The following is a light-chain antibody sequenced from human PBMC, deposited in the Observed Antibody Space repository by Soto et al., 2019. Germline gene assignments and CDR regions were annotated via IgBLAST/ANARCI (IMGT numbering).Light chain of an antibody. J-gene: IGKJ1*01. Sequence: DIQMTQSPSSLSASVGDRVTITCRASQDIRNDLGWYQQKPGKAPKRLIYAASSLQSGVRSRFSGTRSGTEFSIKISRLQPEDYATYYSLQHNDYPPTFGQGTKVEI. CDR1: QDIRND. V-gene: IGKV1-17*01. CDR2: AAS. CDR3: LQHNDYPPT.